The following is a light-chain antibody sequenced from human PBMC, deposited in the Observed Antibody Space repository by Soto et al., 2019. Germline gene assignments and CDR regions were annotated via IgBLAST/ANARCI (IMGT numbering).Light chain of an antibody. CDR2: EVS. J-gene: IGLJ1*01. V-gene: IGLV2-8*01. CDR3: SSYAGSDNYV. Sequence: QSVVSRPRSAFGSPWPSVPISYNGTSSDTGDYNYVSWYQQHPGKAPKLMIYEVSKRPSGVPDRFSGSKSGNTASLTVSGLQAEDEADYYCSSYAGSDNYVFGTGTKVTVL. CDR1: SSDTGDYNY.